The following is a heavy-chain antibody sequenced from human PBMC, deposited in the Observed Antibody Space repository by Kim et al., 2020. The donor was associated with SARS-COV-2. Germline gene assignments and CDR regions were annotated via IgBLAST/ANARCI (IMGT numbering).Heavy chain of an antibody. CDR2: ISWNSGSI. Sequence: GGSLRLSCAASGFTFDDYAMHWVRQAPGKGLEWVSGISWNSGSIGYADSVKGRFTISRDNAKNSLYLQMNSLRAEDTALYYCAKVGGGDYGGNSALFYFDYWGQGTLVTVSS. D-gene: IGHD4-17*01. CDR1: GFTFDDYA. V-gene: IGHV3-9*01. CDR3: AKVGGGDYGGNSALFYFDY. J-gene: IGHJ4*02.